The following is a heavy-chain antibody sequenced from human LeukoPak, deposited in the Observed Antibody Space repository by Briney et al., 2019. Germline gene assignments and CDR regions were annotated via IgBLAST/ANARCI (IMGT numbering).Heavy chain of an antibody. Sequence: GGSLRLSCAASGFTFSSYAMSWVRQAPGKGPEWVSAISGSGGSTYYADSVKGRFTISRDNSKNTLYLQMNSLRAEDTAVYYCAKDLRAMVRGVIIANWFDPWGQGTLVTVSS. V-gene: IGHV3-23*01. J-gene: IGHJ5*02. CDR3: AKDLRAMVRGVIIANWFDP. D-gene: IGHD3-10*01. CDR1: GFTFSSYA. CDR2: ISGSGGST.